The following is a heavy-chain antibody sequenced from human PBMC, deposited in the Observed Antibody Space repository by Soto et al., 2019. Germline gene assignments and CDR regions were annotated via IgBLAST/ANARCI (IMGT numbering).Heavy chain of an antibody. J-gene: IGHJ4*02. CDR2: IYYSGST. CDR3: ARQWLYYFDY. D-gene: IGHD6-19*01. Sequence: SETLSLTCTVSGGSISSSSYYWGWIRQPPGKGLEWIGSIYYSGSTYYNPSLKSRVTISVDTSKNQFSLKLSSVTAADTAVYYCARQWLYYFDYKGQTTLVTVSS. V-gene: IGHV4-39*01. CDR1: GGSISSSSYY.